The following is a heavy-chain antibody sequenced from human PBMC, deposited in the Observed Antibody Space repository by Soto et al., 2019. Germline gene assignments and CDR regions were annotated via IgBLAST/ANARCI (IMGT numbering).Heavy chain of an antibody. CDR1: GFTFSSYA. D-gene: IGHD2-15*01. J-gene: IGHJ4*02. V-gene: IGHV3-30-3*01. Sequence: QVQLVESGGGVVQPGRSLRLSCAASGFTFSSYAMHWVRQAPGKGLEWVAVISYDGSNKYYADSVKGRFTISRDNSKNTLYLQMNSLRAEDRGVYYCAGDGLGVVAGGGYFDYWGQGTLVTVSS. CDR2: ISYDGSNK. CDR3: AGDGLGVVAGGGYFDY.